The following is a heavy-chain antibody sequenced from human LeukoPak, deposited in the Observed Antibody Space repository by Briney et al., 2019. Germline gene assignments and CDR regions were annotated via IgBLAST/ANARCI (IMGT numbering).Heavy chain of an antibody. V-gene: IGHV4-59*01. CDR1: GGSIRSYY. CDR3: ARVSTWELLLDY. J-gene: IGHJ4*02. Sequence: SETLSLTCTVSGGSIRSYYWSWIRQPPGKGLEWIGYIYYSGSTNYNPSLKSRVTISVDTSKNQFSLKLSSVTAADTAVYYCARVSTWELLLDYWGQGTLVTVSS. D-gene: IGHD1-26*01. CDR2: IYYSGST.